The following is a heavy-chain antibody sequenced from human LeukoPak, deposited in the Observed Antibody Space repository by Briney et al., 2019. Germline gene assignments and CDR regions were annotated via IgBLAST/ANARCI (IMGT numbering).Heavy chain of an antibody. CDR1: ASSFSKFA. D-gene: IGHD4-17*01. Sequence: QPGGSLRLSCAASASSFSKFALIWVRQAPGKGLEWVSAITANGGYTLYADAVKGRFTVSRDNSKNTLYLQINSLRPEDTAMYYCAKDPNGDYIGAFDFWGQGTMVTVSS. CDR2: ITANGGYT. J-gene: IGHJ3*01. CDR3: AKDPNGDYIGAFDF. V-gene: IGHV3-23*01.